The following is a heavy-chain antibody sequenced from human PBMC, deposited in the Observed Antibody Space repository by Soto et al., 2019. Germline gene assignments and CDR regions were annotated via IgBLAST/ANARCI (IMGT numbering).Heavy chain of an antibody. Sequence: PSETLSLTCTVSGGSISSSDYYWGWIRQPPGKGLEWIGSIYYSGSTYYNPSLKSRVTMSVDTSKNQFSLKLSSVTAADTAVYYCAIFPPGITAAWYFQPWGQGSLVTVPP. CDR3: AIFPPGITAAWYFQP. J-gene: IGHJ1*01. CDR2: IYYSGST. CDR1: GGSISSSDYY. V-gene: IGHV4-39*01. D-gene: IGHD6-25*01.